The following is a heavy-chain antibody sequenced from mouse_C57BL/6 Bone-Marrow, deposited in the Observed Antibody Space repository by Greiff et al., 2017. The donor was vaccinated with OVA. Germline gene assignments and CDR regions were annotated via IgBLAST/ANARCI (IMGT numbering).Heavy chain of an antibody. Sequence: QVQLQQPGAELVRPGTSVKLSCKASGYTFTSYWMHWVKQRPGQGLEWIGVIDPSDSYTNYNQKFKGKATLTVDTSSSTAYMQLSSLTSEDSAVYYCAREICYDLGGYAMDYWGQGTSVTVSS. CDR1: GYTFTSYW. CDR2: IDPSDSYT. CDR3: AREICYDLGGYAMDY. V-gene: IGHV1-59*01. D-gene: IGHD2-3*01. J-gene: IGHJ4*01.